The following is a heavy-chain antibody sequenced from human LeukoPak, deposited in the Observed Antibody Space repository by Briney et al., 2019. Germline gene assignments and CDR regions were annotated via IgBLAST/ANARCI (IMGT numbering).Heavy chain of an antibody. CDR2: ISSSGSTI. Sequence: PGGSLRLSCAGSKFTVSSNYMSWVRQAPGKGLEWVSYISSSGSTIYYADSVKGRFTISRDNAKNSLYLQMNSLRAEDTAVYYCARRYYGSGSYEIDYWGQGTLVTVSS. D-gene: IGHD3-10*01. V-gene: IGHV3-11*04. CDR1: KFTVSSNY. CDR3: ARRYYGSGSYEIDY. J-gene: IGHJ4*02.